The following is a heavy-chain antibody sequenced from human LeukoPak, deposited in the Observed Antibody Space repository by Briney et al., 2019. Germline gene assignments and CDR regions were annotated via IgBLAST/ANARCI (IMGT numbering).Heavy chain of an antibody. D-gene: IGHD3-9*01. CDR2: IYPGDSDT. J-gene: IGHJ4*02. CDR1: GYSFTSYW. CDR3: ASQAPYYDILTGYPL. V-gene: IGHV5-51*01. Sequence: GESLKISFKGSGYSFTSYWIGWVRQMPGKGLEWMGIIYPGDSDTRYSPSFQGQVTISADKSISTAYLQWSSLKASDTAMYYCASQAPYYDILTGYPLWGQGTLVTVSS.